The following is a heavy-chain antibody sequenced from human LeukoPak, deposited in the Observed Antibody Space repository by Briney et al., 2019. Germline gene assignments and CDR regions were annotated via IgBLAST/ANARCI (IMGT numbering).Heavy chain of an antibody. V-gene: IGHV5-51*01. CDR2: IYPGDSDT. J-gene: IGHJ4*02. CDR3: ARRGPYGGYLVDF. D-gene: IGHD5-12*01. CDR1: GYSFTTYW. Sequence: RGESLKISCKGSGYSFTTYWIGWVRQMPGKGLEWMGIIYPGDSDTRYSPSFQGQVTISADKSNSTAYLQWSSLKASDTATYYCARRGPYGGYLVDFWGQGTPVTVSS.